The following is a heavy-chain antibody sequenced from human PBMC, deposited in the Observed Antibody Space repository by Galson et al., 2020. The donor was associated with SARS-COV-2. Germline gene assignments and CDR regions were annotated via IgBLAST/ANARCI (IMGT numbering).Heavy chain of an antibody. D-gene: IGHD4-17*01. J-gene: IGHJ4*02. V-gene: IGHV4-59*01. Sequence: SETMSLTCTVSGGSISSYYWSWIRQPPGKGLEWVGYIYYSGSTNYNPSLKSRVTISLDTSKNQFSLKLNSVTAADTAVYYCASVGYGDSEFNYWGQGTLVTVSS. CDR3: ASVGYGDSEFNY. CDR1: GGSISSYY. CDR2: IYYSGST.